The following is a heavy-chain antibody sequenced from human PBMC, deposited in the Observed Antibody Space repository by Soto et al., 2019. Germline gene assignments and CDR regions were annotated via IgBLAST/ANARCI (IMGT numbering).Heavy chain of an antibody. J-gene: IGHJ5*02. CDR1: GFTFSDYH. Sequence: GGSLRLSCAASGFTFSDYHMSWIRQAPGKGLEWVSYISNTASTINYADSVKGRFAISRDNAKNSVYLQMNSLRAEDTAVYYCARDGTKRGSWFDPWGQGTLVTVSS. V-gene: IGHV3-11*01. D-gene: IGHD3-10*01. CDR2: ISNTASTI. CDR3: ARDGTKRGSWFDP.